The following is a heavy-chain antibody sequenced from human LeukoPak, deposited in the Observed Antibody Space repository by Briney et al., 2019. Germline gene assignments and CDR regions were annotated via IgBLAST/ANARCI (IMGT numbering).Heavy chain of an antibody. CDR2: IWFDGSIK. D-gene: IGHD5-18*01. Sequence: GSSLRLSCAASGLIFNTYGMHWVRQAPGKGLEWVAVIWFDGSIKYYADSVKGRFTISRDNSKNTLYLQMNSLRAEDTALYYCAGTAMVSFDPWGQGTLVTVSS. CDR3: AGTAMVSFDP. V-gene: IGHV3-33*01. CDR1: GLIFNTYG. J-gene: IGHJ5*02.